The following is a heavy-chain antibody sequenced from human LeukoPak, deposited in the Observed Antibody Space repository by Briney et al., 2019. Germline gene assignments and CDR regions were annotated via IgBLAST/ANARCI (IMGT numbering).Heavy chain of an antibody. Sequence: GESLKISCKAPGYKFTTYWIGWVRQMPGKGLEWMGIIYPADSDTAYSPPFQGQVTFSADKSISTAYLQWTSLKASDTAMYYCARRGGDGLWYFDLWGRGTLVTVSS. CDR3: ARRGGDGLWYFDL. CDR2: IYPADSDT. V-gene: IGHV5-51*01. J-gene: IGHJ2*01. CDR1: GYKFTTYW. D-gene: IGHD2-21*02.